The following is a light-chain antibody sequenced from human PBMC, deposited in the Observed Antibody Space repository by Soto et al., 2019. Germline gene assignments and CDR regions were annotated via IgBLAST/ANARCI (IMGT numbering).Light chain of an antibody. CDR2: EVS. J-gene: IGKJ4*01. CDR3: QQYFDVPFT. CDR1: QSLLHSDGKTY. V-gene: IGKV2D-29*01. Sequence: DIVMTQTPLSLSVTPGQPSSISCNSSQSLLHSDGKTYLYWYLQKPGQPPQLLIYEVSNRFSGVPDRFSGSGSGTDFTLTISSLEAEDVAFYWCQQYFDVPFTFGGGTKVDI.